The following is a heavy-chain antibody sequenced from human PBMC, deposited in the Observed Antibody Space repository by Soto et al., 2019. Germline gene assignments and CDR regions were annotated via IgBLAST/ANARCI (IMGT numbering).Heavy chain of an antibody. CDR1: GYTLTELS. Sequence: ASVKVSCKVSGYTLTELSMHWVRQAPGKGLEWMGCFDPENGETNYAQKLQGRVTMTKDTSTSTAYMELRSLRSEDTAVYYCAREISSGWYSGDYWGQGTLVTVSS. CDR3: AREISSGWYSGDY. CDR2: FDPENGET. D-gene: IGHD6-19*01. V-gene: IGHV1-24*01. J-gene: IGHJ4*02.